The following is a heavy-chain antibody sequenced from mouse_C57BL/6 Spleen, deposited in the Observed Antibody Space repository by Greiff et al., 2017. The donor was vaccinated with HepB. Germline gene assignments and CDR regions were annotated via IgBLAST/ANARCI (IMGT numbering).Heavy chain of an antibody. CDR2: IYPGDGDT. Sequence: QVQLQQSGPELVKPGASVKISCKASGYAFSSSWMNWVKQRPGKGLEWIGRIYPGDGDTNYNGKFKGKATLTADKSSSTAYMQLSSLTSEDSAVYCGASTVVGRDFDYWGQGTTLTVSS. D-gene: IGHD1-1*01. V-gene: IGHV1-82*01. CDR3: ASTVVGRDFDY. J-gene: IGHJ2*01. CDR1: GYAFSSSW.